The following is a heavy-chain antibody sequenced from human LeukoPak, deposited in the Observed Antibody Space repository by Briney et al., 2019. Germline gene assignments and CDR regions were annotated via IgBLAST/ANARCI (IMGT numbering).Heavy chain of an antibody. V-gene: IGHV1-18*01. CDR2: IGAYNGNT. CDR1: GYTVTNYG. CDR3: ARETAAGTTTISQAFDY. Sequence: ASVKVSCKASGYTVTNYGVSWVRQAPGQGLEWMGWIGAYNGNTNYAQKLQGRVTMTTDTSTSTAYMELRSLRSDDTAVYYCARETAAGTTTISQAFDYWGQGTLVTVSS. D-gene: IGHD6-13*01. J-gene: IGHJ4*02.